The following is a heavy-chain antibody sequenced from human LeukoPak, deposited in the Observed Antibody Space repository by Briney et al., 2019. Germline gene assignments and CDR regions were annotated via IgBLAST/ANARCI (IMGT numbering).Heavy chain of an antibody. Sequence: GGSLRLSCAASGFTFSSYSMNWVRQAPGRGLEWVSSISSSSSYIYYADSVKGRFTISRDNAKNSLYLQMNSLRAEDTAVYYCARDLNRYSGSLGDWGQGTLVTVSS. V-gene: IGHV3-21*01. CDR3: ARDLNRYSGSLGD. CDR2: ISSSSSYI. CDR1: GFTFSSYS. D-gene: IGHD1-26*01. J-gene: IGHJ4*02.